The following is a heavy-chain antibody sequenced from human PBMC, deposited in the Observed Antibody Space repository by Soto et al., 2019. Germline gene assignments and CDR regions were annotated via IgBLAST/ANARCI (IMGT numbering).Heavy chain of an antibody. V-gene: IGHV3-48*01. J-gene: IGHJ4*02. CDR1: GFTFSTYS. D-gene: IGHD6-13*01. Sequence: PGGSLRLSCAASGFTFSTYSLNWVRQAPGKGLEWVSFISSGSSTIYYADSVKGRFTISRDNSKNTLYLQMNSLRAEDTAVYYCAKENGYSSSWFEFDYWGQGTLVTVSS. CDR2: ISSGSSTI. CDR3: AKENGYSSSWFEFDY.